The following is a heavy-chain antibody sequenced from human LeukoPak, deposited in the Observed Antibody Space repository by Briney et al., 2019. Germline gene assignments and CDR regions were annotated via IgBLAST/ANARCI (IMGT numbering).Heavy chain of an antibody. D-gene: IGHD6-6*01. Sequence: PGASVRLSCADSGFTFSSYAMSWVRQAPGKGLEWVSAISGSGGSTYYADSVKGRFTISRDNSKNTLYLQMNSLRAEDTAVYYCARFSSDYYYYGMDVWGQGTTVTVSS. J-gene: IGHJ6*02. CDR1: GFTFSSYA. V-gene: IGHV3-23*01. CDR3: ARFSSDYYYYGMDV. CDR2: ISGSGGST.